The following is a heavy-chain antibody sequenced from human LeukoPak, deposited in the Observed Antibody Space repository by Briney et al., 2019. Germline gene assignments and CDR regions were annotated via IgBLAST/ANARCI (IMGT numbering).Heavy chain of an antibody. J-gene: IGHJ4*02. CDR3: ARDHGEVGGFDY. CDR1: GGSISSYY. CDR2: IYYSGST. D-gene: IGHD1-26*01. Sequence: PSETLSLTCTVSGGSISSYYWSWIRQPPGKGLEWIGYIYYSGSTNYNPSLKSRVTISVDTSKNQFSLQLNSVTPEDTAVYYCARDHGEVGGFDYWGQGTLVTVSS. V-gene: IGHV4-59*12.